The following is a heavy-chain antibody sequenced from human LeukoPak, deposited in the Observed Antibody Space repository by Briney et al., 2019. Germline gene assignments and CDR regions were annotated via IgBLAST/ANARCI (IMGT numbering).Heavy chain of an antibody. Sequence: PSETLSLTCTVSGGSISSYYWSWIRQPPGKVLEWIGYIYYSGSTNYNPSLKSRVTISVDTSKNQFSLKLSSVTAADTAVYYCAREVSSDYYDSSGYGTDAFNIWGQGTMVTVSS. D-gene: IGHD3-22*01. CDR1: GGSISSYY. CDR3: AREVSSDYYDSSGYGTDAFNI. J-gene: IGHJ3*02. CDR2: IYYSGST. V-gene: IGHV4-59*01.